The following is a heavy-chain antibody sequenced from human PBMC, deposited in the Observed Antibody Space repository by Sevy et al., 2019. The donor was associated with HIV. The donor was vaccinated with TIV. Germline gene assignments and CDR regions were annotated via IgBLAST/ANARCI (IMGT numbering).Heavy chain of an antibody. CDR1: GFTFSSYW. CDR2: ISYDGSKK. Sequence: GGSLRLSCAASGFTFSSYWMHWVRQAPGKGLEWVSLISYDGSKKYYSDSVKGRFAISRDESKTTLFLQMNSLRSEDTAIYYCARVGVSYCTDDCYHRFDYWGRGTLVTVSS. J-gene: IGHJ4*02. D-gene: IGHD2-21*02. V-gene: IGHV3-30*09. CDR3: ARVGVSYCTDDCYHRFDY.